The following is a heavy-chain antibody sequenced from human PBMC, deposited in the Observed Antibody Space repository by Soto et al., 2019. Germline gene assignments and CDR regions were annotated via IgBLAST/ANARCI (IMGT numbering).Heavy chain of an antibody. Sequence: GASVKVSCKASGGTFSSYTISWVRQAPEQGLEWMGGIIPIFGTANYAQKFQGRVTITADKSTSTAYMELSSLRSEDTAVYYCARDASPVLRFLEWPPRGFDPWGQGTLVPSPQ. V-gene: IGHV1-69*06. J-gene: IGHJ5*02. D-gene: IGHD3-3*01. CDR3: ARDASPVLRFLEWPPRGFDP. CDR2: IIPIFGTA. CDR1: GGTFSSYT.